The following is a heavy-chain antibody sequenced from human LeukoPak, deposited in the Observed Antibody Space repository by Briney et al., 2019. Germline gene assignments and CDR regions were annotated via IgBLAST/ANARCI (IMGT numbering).Heavy chain of an antibody. Sequence: PSETLSLTCTLSGYSISSGHYWGWIRQPPGKGLEWIGSIYHSGSTYYNPSLKSRVTISLDTSKNQFSLKLSSVTAADTAMYYCARVSRGNSVGGDYWGQGTLVTVSS. CDR3: ARVSRGNSVGGDY. CDR2: IYHSGST. D-gene: IGHD4-23*01. J-gene: IGHJ4*02. CDR1: GYSISSGHY. V-gene: IGHV4-38-2*02.